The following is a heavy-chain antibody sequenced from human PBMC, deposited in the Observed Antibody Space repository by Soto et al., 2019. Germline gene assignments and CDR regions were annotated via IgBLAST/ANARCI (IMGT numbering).Heavy chain of an antibody. CDR1: GASISSGGYY. V-gene: IGHV4-31*03. CDR2: ISYSGIT. Sequence: SETLSLTCTVSGASISSGGYYWTWIRQHPEKGLEWIGYISYSGITYYHPSLKSRVTISVDTSKNQFSLNLSSVTAADTAVYYCASWWAIKGYFTYWGQGSLVTVSS. D-gene: IGHD2-15*01. J-gene: IGHJ4*02. CDR3: ASWWAIKGYFTY.